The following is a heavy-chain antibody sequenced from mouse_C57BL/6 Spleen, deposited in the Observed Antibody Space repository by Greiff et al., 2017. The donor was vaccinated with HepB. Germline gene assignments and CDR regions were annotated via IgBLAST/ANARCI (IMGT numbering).Heavy chain of an antibody. CDR3: ARSGDYDGYAMDY. Sequence: VQLQQPGAELVKPGASVKMSCKASGYTFTSYWITWVKQRPGQGLEWIGDIYPGSGSTNYNEKFKSKATLTVDTSSSTAYMQLSSLTSEDSAVYYCARSGDYDGYAMDYWGQGTSDTVSS. V-gene: IGHV1-55*01. J-gene: IGHJ4*01. CDR2: IYPGSGST. CDR1: GYTFTSYW. D-gene: IGHD2-4*01.